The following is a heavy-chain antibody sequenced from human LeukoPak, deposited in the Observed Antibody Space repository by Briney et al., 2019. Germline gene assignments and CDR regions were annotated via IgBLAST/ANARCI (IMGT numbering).Heavy chain of an antibody. D-gene: IGHD3-22*01. J-gene: IGHJ6*03. CDR3: ARDLRPYDSSGYYSYYYYYMDV. CDR1: GFTFSDYY. Sequence: GGSLRLSCAASGFTFSDYYMSWIRQAPGKGLKWVSYISSSGSTIYYADSVKGRFTISRDNAKNSLYLQMNSLRAEDTAVYYCARDLRPYDSSGYYSYYYYYMDVWGKGTTVTVSS. CDR2: ISSSGSTI. V-gene: IGHV3-11*04.